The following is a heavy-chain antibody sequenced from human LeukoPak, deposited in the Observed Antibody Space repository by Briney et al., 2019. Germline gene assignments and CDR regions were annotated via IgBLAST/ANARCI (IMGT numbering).Heavy chain of an antibody. V-gene: IGHV1-8*01. J-gene: IGHJ4*02. CDR2: MNPNSGNT. CDR3: ARRGWGSSGWAPHFDY. Sequence: GASVKVSCKASGYTFTSYDINRVRQATGQGLEWMGWMNPNSGNTGYAQKFQGRVTMTRNTSISTAYMELSSLRSEDTAVYYCARRGWGSSGWAPHFDYWGQGTLVTVSS. CDR1: GYTFTSYD. D-gene: IGHD6-19*01.